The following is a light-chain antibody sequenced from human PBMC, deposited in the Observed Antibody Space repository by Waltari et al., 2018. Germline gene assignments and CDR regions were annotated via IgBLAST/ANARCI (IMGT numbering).Light chain of an antibody. J-gene: IGLJ3*02. V-gene: IGLV1-40*01. CDR3: QSFDSSLSASV. CDR1: SSNFGANYD. CDR2: GNT. Sequence: QSVLTQPPSMSGAPGQKVTIPCTGGSSNFGANYDVHWYQQFPGTAPKLLIFGNTNRPSGVPGRFSGSRSGTSASLAIAGLQSEDEAVYYCQSFDSSLSASVFGGGTKLNVL.